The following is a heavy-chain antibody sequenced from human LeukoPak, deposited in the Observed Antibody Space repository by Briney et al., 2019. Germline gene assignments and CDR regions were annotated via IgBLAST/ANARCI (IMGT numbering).Heavy chain of an antibody. CDR1: GFAVSTNY. J-gene: IGHJ5*02. CDR3: ARDQRSESYYPWGWFDP. CDR2: IYSDGST. Sequence: GGSLRLSCVASGFAVSTNYLSWVRQAPGKGLEWVSVIYSDGSTYYTDSVKGRFTISRDNSKNTPYLQMNSLRPEDTAVYYCARDQRSESYYPWGWFDPWGQGTLVTVSS. D-gene: IGHD1-26*01. V-gene: IGHV3-66*02.